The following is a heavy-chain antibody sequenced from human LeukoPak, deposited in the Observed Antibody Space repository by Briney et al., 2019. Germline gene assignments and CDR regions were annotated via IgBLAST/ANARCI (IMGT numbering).Heavy chain of an antibody. CDR3: ARHDSSGYYALY. Sequence: SETLSLTCTVSGGSISSYYWSWIRQPPGKGLEWIGYIYYSGSTNYNPSLKSRVTISVDTSKNQFSLKLSSETAANMAVYYCARHDSSGYYALYWGQGTLVTVSS. V-gene: IGHV4-59*08. CDR1: GGSISSYY. D-gene: IGHD3-22*01. J-gene: IGHJ4*02. CDR2: IYYSGST.